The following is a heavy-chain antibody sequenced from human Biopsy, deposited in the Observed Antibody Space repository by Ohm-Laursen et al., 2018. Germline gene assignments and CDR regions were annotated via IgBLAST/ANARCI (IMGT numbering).Heavy chain of an antibody. J-gene: IGHJ6*02. V-gene: IGHV3-30*18. CDR2: ISYDGFNI. D-gene: IGHD4-23*01. Sequence: SLRLSCSASGFSFSSYGMHWVRQAPGKGLEWVAAISYDGFNIYYADSVQGRFTISRDRSKNTLYLQMNRLRPEDTAVYYCAKVPDPVVSYFGYYYAMDVWGQGTTVTVSS. CDR3: AKVPDPVVSYFGYYYAMDV. CDR1: GFSFSSYG.